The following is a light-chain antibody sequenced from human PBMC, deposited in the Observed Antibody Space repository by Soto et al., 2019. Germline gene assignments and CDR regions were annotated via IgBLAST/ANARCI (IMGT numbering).Light chain of an antibody. CDR2: GAS. J-gene: IGKJ1*01. CDR1: QSVAIRN. Sequence: ETALTQSPGTLSLSAGERATLSCRASQSVAIRNLAWYQQKPGQAPRLLIYGASSRATGIPDRFSGSGSGTDFTLTIRRLEPEDFAVYYCQQYGSSYPWTFGQGTKVDI. V-gene: IGKV3-20*01. CDR3: QQYGSSYPWT.